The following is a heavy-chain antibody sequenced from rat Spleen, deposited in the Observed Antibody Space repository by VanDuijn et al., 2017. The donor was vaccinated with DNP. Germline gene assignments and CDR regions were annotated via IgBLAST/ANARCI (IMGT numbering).Heavy chain of an antibody. CDR1: GFNFNDYW. D-gene: IGHD1-11*01. CDR2: INKDSSTI. Sequence: EVKLVESGGGLVQPGRSLKLSCAASGFNFNDYWMGWVRQAPGKGLEWIGQINKDSSTITYIPSLKDKFTISRDNDQNTLYLQRSKLGSEDTAIYYCARGPNYGGYADYFDYWGQGVMVTVSS. V-gene: IGHV4-2*01. J-gene: IGHJ2*01. CDR3: ARGPNYGGYADYFDY.